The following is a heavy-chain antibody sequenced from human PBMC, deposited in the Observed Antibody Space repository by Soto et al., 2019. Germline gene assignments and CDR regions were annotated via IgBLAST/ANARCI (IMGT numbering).Heavy chain of an antibody. V-gene: IGHV4-34*01. D-gene: IGHD2-15*01. CDR2: INHSGST. J-gene: IGHJ5*02. CDR3: ARHRGNCSGGSFRNFPYNWFDP. CDR1: GGSFSGYY. Sequence: SETLSLTCAVYGGSFSGYYWSWIRQPPGKGLEWIGEINHSGSTNYNPSLKSRVTISVDTSKNQFSLKLSSVTAADTAVYYCARHRGNCSGGSFRNFPYNWFDPWGQGTLVTVSS.